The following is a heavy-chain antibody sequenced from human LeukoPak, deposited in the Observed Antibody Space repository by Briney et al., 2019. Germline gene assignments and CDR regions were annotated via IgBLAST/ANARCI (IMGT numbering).Heavy chain of an antibody. CDR2: INHSGST. CDR3: ARGLTVVTFDY. J-gene: IGHJ4*02. D-gene: IGHD4-23*01. V-gene: IGHV4-34*01. CDR1: GGSFSGYY. Sequence: SETLSLTCAVYGGSFSGYYWSWIRQPPGKGLEWIGEINHSGSTNYNPSLKSRVTISVDTSKNQFSLKLSSVTAADTAVYYCARGLTVVTFDYWGQGTLVTVSS.